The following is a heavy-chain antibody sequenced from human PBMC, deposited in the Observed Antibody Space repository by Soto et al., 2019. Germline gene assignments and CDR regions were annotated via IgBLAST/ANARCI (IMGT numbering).Heavy chain of an antibody. CDR1: GGSIRSGDYY. D-gene: IGHD6-19*01. Sequence: SETLSLTCTVSGGSIRSGDYYWSWIRQPPGKGLEWIGYIYYSGSTYYNPSLKSRVTISVDTSKNHFSLKLSSVTAADTAVYYCARPLGQWLVSWGQGTLVTVSS. J-gene: IGHJ5*02. CDR3: ARPLGQWLVS. CDR2: IYYSGST. V-gene: IGHV4-30-4*01.